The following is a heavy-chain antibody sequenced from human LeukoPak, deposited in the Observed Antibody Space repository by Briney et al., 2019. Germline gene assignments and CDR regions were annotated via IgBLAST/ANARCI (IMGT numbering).Heavy chain of an antibody. Sequence: NPGGSLRLSCATSGFTFSNYEMSWIRQPPGKGLEWVASIFYSGNTFYNPSLRSRVTASVDTSKNHFSLKLSSVTAADAAVYYCVRSIRIPGIAAAGDFDYWGRGTLVTVSS. J-gene: IGHJ4*02. D-gene: IGHD6-13*01. CDR2: IFYSGNT. V-gene: IGHV4-39*02. CDR1: GFTFSNYE. CDR3: VRSIRIPGIAAAGDFDY.